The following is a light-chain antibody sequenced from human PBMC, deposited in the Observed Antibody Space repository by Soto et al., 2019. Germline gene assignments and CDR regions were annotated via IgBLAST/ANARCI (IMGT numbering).Light chain of an antibody. CDR2: GAS. CDR3: QQYGSSPET. CDR1: QSVNSSY. V-gene: IGKV3-20*01. J-gene: IGKJ1*01. Sequence: ENVLTQSPGTVSLSPGERATLSCRASQSVNSSYLAWYQQKPGQAPGLLIYGASSRATGIPDRFSGSGSGTDFTLTISRLEPEDFAVYYCQQYGSSPETFGQGTKVDIK.